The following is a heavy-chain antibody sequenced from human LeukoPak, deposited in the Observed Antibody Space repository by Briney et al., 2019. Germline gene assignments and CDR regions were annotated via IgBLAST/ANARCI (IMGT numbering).Heavy chain of an antibody. CDR3: ARDGGGLRPLSFDY. D-gene: IGHD3-16*01. CDR1: GGSISSYY. CDR2: IYTSGST. Sequence: SETLSLTCTVSGGSISSYYWSWIRQPAGKGLEWIGRIYTSGSTNYNPSLKSRVTLSVDTSKNHFSLRLSSVTAADTAVYYCARDGGGLRPLSFDYWGQGTLVTVSS. J-gene: IGHJ4*02. V-gene: IGHV4-4*07.